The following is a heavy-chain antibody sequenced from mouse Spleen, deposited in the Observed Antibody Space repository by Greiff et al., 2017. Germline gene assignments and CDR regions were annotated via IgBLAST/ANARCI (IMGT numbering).Heavy chain of an antibody. CDR2: ISSGGSYT. CDR1: GFTFSSYA. J-gene: IGHJ2*01. V-gene: IGHV5-9-3*01. Sequence: EVKLVESGGGLVKPGGSLKLSCAASGFTFSSYAMSWVRQTPEKRLEWVATISSGGSYTYYPDSVKGRFTISRDNAKNTLYLQMSSLRSEDTAMYYCARHYYGFDYWGQGTTLTVSS. CDR3: ARHYYGFDY. D-gene: IGHD1-1*01.